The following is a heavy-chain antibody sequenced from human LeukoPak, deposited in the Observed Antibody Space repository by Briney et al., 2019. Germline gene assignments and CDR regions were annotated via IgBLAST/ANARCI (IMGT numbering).Heavy chain of an antibody. CDR1: GGSISSFY. V-gene: IGHV4-59*12. Sequence: KPSETLSLTCTVSGGSISSFYWSWIRQPPGKGLEWIGYVYYSGSTNYNPSLKSRVTISVDKSKNQFSLKLSSVTAADTAVYYCARGVSYYDFWSGYSPDAFDIWGQGTMVTVSS. CDR2: VYYSGST. CDR3: ARGVSYYDFWSGYSPDAFDI. J-gene: IGHJ3*02. D-gene: IGHD3-3*01.